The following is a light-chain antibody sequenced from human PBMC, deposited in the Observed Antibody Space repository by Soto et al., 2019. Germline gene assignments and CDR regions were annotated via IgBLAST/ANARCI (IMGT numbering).Light chain of an antibody. CDR3: AAWDDSLNAL. CDR1: SSNIGDNP. CDR2: IND. J-gene: IGLJ1*01. Sequence: SVLTQPPSASGTPGQRITISCSGSSSNIGDNPVNWYQQLPGAAPKLLIYINDQRPSGVPDRFSGSKSGTSASLAISGLQPEDEADYYCAAWDDSLNALFGTGTKATV. V-gene: IGLV1-44*01.